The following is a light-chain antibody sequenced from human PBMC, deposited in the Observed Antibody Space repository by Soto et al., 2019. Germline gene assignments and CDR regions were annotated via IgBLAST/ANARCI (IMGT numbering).Light chain of an antibody. CDR1: QYISTY. V-gene: IGKV1-39*01. J-gene: IGKJ1*01. Sequence: DIQMTQSPSSLSASVGDRVTITCRASQYISTYLNWYQQKPGTAPKVLIYAASRLQSGVPSRFSGRGSGTDFTLTISSLQPEDFGTYFCQHNYAYPWTFGQGTKVDI. CDR3: QHNYAYPWT. CDR2: AAS.